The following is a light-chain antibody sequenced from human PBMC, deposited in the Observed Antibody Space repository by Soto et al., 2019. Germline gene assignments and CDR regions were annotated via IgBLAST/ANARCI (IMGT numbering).Light chain of an antibody. CDR1: QSTTIW. CDR3: QQYNSYSWT. Sequence: DIPMTQSPSTLSASVGDRVTITCRASQSTTIWLAWYQQKPGKAPKLLIFDASSLESGVPSRFSGSXSGTXXTLTISSLQPDDFATYYCQQYNSYSWTFGQGTKVEIK. V-gene: IGKV1-5*01. CDR2: DAS. J-gene: IGKJ1*01.